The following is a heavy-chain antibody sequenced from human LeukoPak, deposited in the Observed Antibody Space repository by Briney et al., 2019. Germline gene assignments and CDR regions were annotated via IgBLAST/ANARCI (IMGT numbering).Heavy chain of an antibody. V-gene: IGHV1-46*01. CDR3: AGSSHQRNWFDP. CDR2: VHSSGGVI. Sequence: GASVKVSCKASGYTFTSDYMNWVRQAPGQGLEWMGIVHSSGGVIKYAQKFQDRLTVTRDTSTSTIYMELSSLRSEDTAVYYCAGSSHQRNWFDPWGQGTLVIVSS. J-gene: IGHJ5*02. D-gene: IGHD1-26*01. CDR1: GYTFTSDY.